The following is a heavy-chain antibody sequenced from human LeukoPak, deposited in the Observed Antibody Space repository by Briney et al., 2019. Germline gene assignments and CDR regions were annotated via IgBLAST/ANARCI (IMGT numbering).Heavy chain of an antibody. Sequence: VASVKVSCKASGGTFSSYAISWVRQAPGQGLEWMGRIIPIFGTANYAQKFQGRVTITTDESTSTAYMELSSLRSEDTAVYYCARDPTNRSGGSSWFGPWGQGTLVTVSS. CDR3: ARDPTNRSGGSSWFGP. D-gene: IGHD2-15*01. CDR1: GGTFSSYA. CDR2: IIPIFGTA. V-gene: IGHV1-69*05. J-gene: IGHJ5*02.